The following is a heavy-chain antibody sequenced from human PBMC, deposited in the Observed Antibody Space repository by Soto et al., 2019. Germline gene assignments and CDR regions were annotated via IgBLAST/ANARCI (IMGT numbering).Heavy chain of an antibody. Sequence: ASVKVSCKASGYTFTSYAMHWVRQAPGQRLEWMGWINAGNGNTKNSQKFQGRVTITRDTSASTAYMELSSLRSEDTAVYYCASQTYYDFWSGYPPPSYYYGMDVWGQGTTVTVSS. CDR2: INAGNGNT. CDR1: GYTFTSYA. J-gene: IGHJ6*02. CDR3: ASQTYYDFWSGYPPPSYYYGMDV. V-gene: IGHV1-3*01. D-gene: IGHD3-3*01.